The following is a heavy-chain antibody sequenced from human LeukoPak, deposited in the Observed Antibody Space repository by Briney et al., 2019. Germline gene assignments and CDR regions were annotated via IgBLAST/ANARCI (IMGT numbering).Heavy chain of an antibody. V-gene: IGHV1-69*04. CDR1: GGTFSSYA. J-gene: IGHJ4*02. D-gene: IGHD6-13*01. CDR3: VILWGRSGPRIAAAGSVDY. Sequence: GASVKVSCKASGGTFSSYAISWVRQAPGQGLEWMGRIIPILGIANYAQKFQGRVTITADKSTSTAYMELSSLRSEDTAVYYCVILWGRSGPRIAAAGSVDYWGQGTLVTVSS. CDR2: IIPILGIA.